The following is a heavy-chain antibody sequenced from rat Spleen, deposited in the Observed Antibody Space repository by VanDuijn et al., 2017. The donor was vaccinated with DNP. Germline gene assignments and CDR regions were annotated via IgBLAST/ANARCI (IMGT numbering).Heavy chain of an antibody. J-gene: IGHJ3*01. CDR3: IRAGYYGYMAY. CDR1: GFNFNGYW. D-gene: IGHD1-7*01. CDR2: INEGGITM. Sequence: EVKLVESGGGLVQPGRSLKLSCAASGFNFNGYWMAWVRQAPGKGLEWIGEINEGGITMNYTPSLKDKFTISRDNAQNTLYLQMNKLGSEDTAIFYCIRAGYYGYMAYWGQGTLVTVSS. V-gene: IGHV4-2*01.